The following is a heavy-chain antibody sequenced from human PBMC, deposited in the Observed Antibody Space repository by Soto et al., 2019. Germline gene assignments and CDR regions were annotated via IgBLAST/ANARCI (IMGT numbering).Heavy chain of an antibody. CDR3: ARVGTGRYDFDD. CDR1: GFTFSSYW. D-gene: IGHD1-26*01. Sequence: EVQLVESGGGLVQPGGSLRLSCAASGFTFSSYWMHWVRQAPGEGLVWVSRVNSDETTTSYADSVKGRFTNSRDNAKKTLYQQMNSLRAEDTDVYYCARVGTGRYDFDDWGQGTLVTVSS. CDR2: VNSDETTT. V-gene: IGHV3-74*01. J-gene: IGHJ4*02.